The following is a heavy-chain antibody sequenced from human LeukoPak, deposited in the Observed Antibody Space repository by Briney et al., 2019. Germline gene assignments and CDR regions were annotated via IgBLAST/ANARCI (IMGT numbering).Heavy chain of an antibody. D-gene: IGHD2-2*01. CDR2: ISAYNGNT. V-gene: IGHV1-18*01. J-gene: IGHJ6*02. CDR1: GYTFTSYG. Sequence: GASVKVSCKASGYTFTSYGISWVRQAPGQGLEWMGWISAYNGNTNYAQELQGRVTMTTDTSTSTAYMELRSLRSDDTAVYYCARDPHIVVVPAAMRGSYYYGMDVWGQGTTVTVSS. CDR3: ARDPHIVVVPAAMRGSYYYGMDV.